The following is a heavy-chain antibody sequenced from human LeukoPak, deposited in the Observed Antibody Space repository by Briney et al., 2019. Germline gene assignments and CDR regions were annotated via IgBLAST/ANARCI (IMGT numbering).Heavy chain of an antibody. Sequence: GGSLRLSCAASGFTFSSYGMHCVRQAPGNGLEWVAFIRYDGSNKYYADSVKGRFTIYRDNSKNTLYLQMNSLRAEDTAVYYCVRDPHSSGSLDYWGQGTLVTVSS. V-gene: IGHV3-30*02. CDR1: GFTFSSYG. CDR2: IRYDGSNK. CDR3: VRDPHSSGSLDY. J-gene: IGHJ4*02. D-gene: IGHD3-22*01.